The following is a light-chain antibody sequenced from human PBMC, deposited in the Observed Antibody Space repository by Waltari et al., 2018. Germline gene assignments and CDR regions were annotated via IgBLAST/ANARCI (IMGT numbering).Light chain of an antibody. CDR2: EVS. Sequence: QSALTQPASVSGSPGQSITISCTGISSDVGDYNYVSWYQHHPGKAPKLMIYEVSSRPSWVSSRFSGSKSGNTASLTISGLQAEDEADYYCSSYTSSTTLVYDFGTGTKVTVL. J-gene: IGLJ1*01. V-gene: IGLV2-14*01. CDR1: SSDVGDYNY. CDR3: SSYTSSTTLVYD.